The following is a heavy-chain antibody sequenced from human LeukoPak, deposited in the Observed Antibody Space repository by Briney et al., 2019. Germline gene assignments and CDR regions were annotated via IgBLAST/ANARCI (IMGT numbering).Heavy chain of an antibody. CDR1: GFTFSNYA. V-gene: IGHV3-23*01. J-gene: IGHJ3*02. Sequence: GGSLRLSCAASGFTFSNYARSWVRQAPGKGLEWVSGFSASGGNTYYADSVKGRFTISRDNSRNTLYLQMNSLRAEDTAVYYCAKDDGFDNWGQGTMVTVSS. CDR3: AKDDGFDN. CDR2: FSASGGNT.